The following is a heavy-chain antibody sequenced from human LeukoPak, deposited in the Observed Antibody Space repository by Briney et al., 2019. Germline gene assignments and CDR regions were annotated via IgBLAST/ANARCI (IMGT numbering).Heavy chain of an antibody. CDR2: INPNSGGT. V-gene: IGHV1-2*02. CDR1: GGTFSSYA. D-gene: IGHD3-10*01. CDR3: ARAVPRITMVPKTNWFDP. J-gene: IGHJ5*02. Sequence: ASVKVSCKASGGTFSSYAISWVRQAPGQGLEWMGWINPNSGGTNYAQKFQGRVTMTRDTSISTAYMELSRLRSDDTAVYYCARAVPRITMVPKTNWFDPWGQGTLVTVSS.